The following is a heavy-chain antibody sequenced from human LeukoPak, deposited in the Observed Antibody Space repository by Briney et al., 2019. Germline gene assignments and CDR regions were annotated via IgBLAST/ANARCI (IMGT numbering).Heavy chain of an antibody. CDR1: VDSISSYY. Sequence: SETLSLTCTVSVDSISSYYWSWIRQPPGKGLEWIGYISYSGSTKYNPSLKSRVTISVDTSKNQFSLKLSSVIAADTAVYYCARHLWFGKFPPFDPWGQGTLVTVSS. J-gene: IGHJ5*02. V-gene: IGHV4-59*08. D-gene: IGHD3-10*01. CDR2: ISYSGST. CDR3: ARHLWFGKFPPFDP.